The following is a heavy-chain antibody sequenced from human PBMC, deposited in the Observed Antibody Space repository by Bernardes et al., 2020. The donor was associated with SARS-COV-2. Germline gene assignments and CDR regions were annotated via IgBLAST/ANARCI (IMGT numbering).Heavy chain of an antibody. J-gene: IGHJ3*02. CDR3: ASPMYYDFWSGYSPGAFDI. D-gene: IGHD3-3*01. Sequence: SETLSLTCTVSGGSISSSSYYWGWIRQPPGKGLEWIGSIYYSGSTYYNPSLKSRVTISVDTSKNQFSLKLSSVTAADTAVYYCASPMYYDFWSGYSPGAFDIWGQGTMVTVSS. V-gene: IGHV4-39*01. CDR1: GGSISSSSYY. CDR2: IYYSGST.